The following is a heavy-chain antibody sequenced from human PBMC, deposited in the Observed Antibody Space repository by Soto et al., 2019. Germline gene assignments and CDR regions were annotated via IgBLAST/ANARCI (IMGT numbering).Heavy chain of an antibody. Sequence: QVQLVESGGGVVPPGGSLRVSCVVSGFTFNSYNMHWVRQAPGEGLEWVAVISFDGANTFYADSVKGRFTISRDTSRDTLYLQMCRLGVEDTAVYYCARDGYNRGGFDYWGQGTLVSVSS. CDR1: GFTFNSYN. D-gene: IGHD6-25*01. V-gene: IGHV3-30-3*01. CDR2: ISFDGANT. J-gene: IGHJ4*02. CDR3: ARDGYNRGGFDY.